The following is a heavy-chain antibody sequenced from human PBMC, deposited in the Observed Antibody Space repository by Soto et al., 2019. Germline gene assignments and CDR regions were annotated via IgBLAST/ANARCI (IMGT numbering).Heavy chain of an antibody. Sequence: QVQLVESGGGVVQPGRSLRLSCAASGFTFSHYALHWVRQAPGKGLEWVALISFEGSNQFYADSVKGRFTISRDNSKNTLYLQMNSLRADDTAVYYCAKAERTVVGSSINYWGQGTLVTVSS. V-gene: IGHV3-30-3*01. CDR2: ISFEGSNQ. D-gene: IGHD2-21*02. CDR1: GFTFSHYA. CDR3: AKAERTVVGSSINY. J-gene: IGHJ4*02.